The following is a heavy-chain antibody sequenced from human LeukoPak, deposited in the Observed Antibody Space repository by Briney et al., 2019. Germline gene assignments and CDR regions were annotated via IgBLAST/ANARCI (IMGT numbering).Heavy chain of an antibody. D-gene: IGHD2-15*01. CDR1: GYTFTSYG. V-gene: IGHV1-18*01. CDR3: ASPYCSGGTCYAHDAFDV. CDR2: ISVYNGNT. J-gene: IGHJ3*01. Sequence: ASVKVSCKASGYTFTSYGISWVRQAPGQGLEWMGWISVYNGNTNYAQKLQGRVTMTTDTSTSTAYMELRSLRSDDTAVYYCASPYCSGGTCYAHDAFDVWGQGTMVTVSS.